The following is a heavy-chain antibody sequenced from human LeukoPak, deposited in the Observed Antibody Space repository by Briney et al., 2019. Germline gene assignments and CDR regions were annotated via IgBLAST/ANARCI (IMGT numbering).Heavy chain of an antibody. CDR2: ISGSGGTT. J-gene: IGHJ6*02. CDR1: GFTFNNYA. CDR3: AKVSGGGLYYDGMDV. V-gene: IGHV3-23*01. Sequence: PGGSLRLSCAASGFTFNNYAMNWVRQAPGKGLEWVSVISGSGGTTYYADSVKGRFTISRDSSKNTLYLQMNSLRAEDTAVYNCAKVSGGGLYYDGMDVWGQGTTVTVSS. D-gene: IGHD1-14*01.